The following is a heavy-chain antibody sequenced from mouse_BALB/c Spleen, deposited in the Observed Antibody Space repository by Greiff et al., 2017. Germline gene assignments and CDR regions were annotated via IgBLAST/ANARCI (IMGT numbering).Heavy chain of an antibody. CDR3: ARDKRYDGGVFDY. CDR1: GFTFTDYY. D-gene: IGHD2-14*01. V-gene: IGHV7-3*02. J-gene: IGHJ2*01. CDR2: IRNKANGYTT. Sequence: EVQLVESGGGLVQPGGSLRLSCATSGFTFTDYYMSWVRQPPGKALEWLGFIRNKANGYTTEYSASVKGRFTISRDNSQSILYLQMNTLRAEDSATYYCARDKRYDGGVFDYWGQGTTLTVSS.